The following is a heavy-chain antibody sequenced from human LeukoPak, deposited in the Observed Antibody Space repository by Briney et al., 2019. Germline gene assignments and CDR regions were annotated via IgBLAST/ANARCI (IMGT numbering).Heavy chain of an antibody. Sequence: PGGSLRLSCAASGFTFDDYAMHWVRQAPGKGLEWVSLISGDGGSTYYADSVKGRFTISRDNSKNSLYLQMNSLRTEDTALYYCARSSVAGHYYYGMDVWGQGTTVTVSS. D-gene: IGHD6-19*01. CDR1: GFTFDDYA. J-gene: IGHJ6*02. CDR2: ISGDGGST. CDR3: ARSSVAGHYYYGMDV. V-gene: IGHV3-43*02.